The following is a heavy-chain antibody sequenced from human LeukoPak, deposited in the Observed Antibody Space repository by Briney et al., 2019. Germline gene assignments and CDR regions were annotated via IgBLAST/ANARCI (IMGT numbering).Heavy chain of an antibody. CDR3: ARDQYDTWSRRGNFDS. D-gene: IGHD3/OR15-3a*01. Sequence: PGGSLRLSCVASGFTFGKYWMSWVRQAPGKGLEWVANIKLDGSEKNYVDSVKGWFTISRDNTKNSLYLQMNSLRAEDTAVFYCARDQYDTWSRRGNFDSWGQGTLVIVSS. V-gene: IGHV3-7*03. CDR2: IKLDGSEK. CDR1: GFTFGKYW. J-gene: IGHJ4*02.